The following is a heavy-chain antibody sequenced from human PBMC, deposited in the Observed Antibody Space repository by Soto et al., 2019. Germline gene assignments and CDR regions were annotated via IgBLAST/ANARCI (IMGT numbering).Heavy chain of an antibody. V-gene: IGHV4-34*01. CDR3: ARLLRQDYDYIWGSYRYSFDY. CDR2: INHSGST. D-gene: IGHD3-16*02. CDR1: GGSFSGYY. J-gene: IGHJ4*02. Sequence: QVQLQQWGAGLLKPSETLSLTCAVYGGSFSGYYWSWIRQPPGKGLEGIGEINHSGSTNYNPSLKRRVTISVDTSKNQFSLKLSSVTAADTAVYYCARLLRQDYDYIWGSYRYSFDYWGQGTLVTVSS.